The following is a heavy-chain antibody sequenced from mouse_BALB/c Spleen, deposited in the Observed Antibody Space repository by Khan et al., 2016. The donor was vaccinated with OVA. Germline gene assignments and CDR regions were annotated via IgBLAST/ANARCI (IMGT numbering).Heavy chain of an antibody. J-gene: IGHJ3*01. CDR3: ARGYDFFAY. CDR2: VNPNTGNT. D-gene: IGHD2-14*01. V-gene: IGHV1-26*01. CDR1: GYSFTGYY. Sequence: VQLKESGPDLVKPGASVKMSCKASGYSFTGYYMNWVKQSHGKSLECIGRVNPNTGNTNYNQKFKGKAILIVDTSSSTAYMELRSLTSEDSAVYYCARGYDFFAYWGKGTLVTVSA.